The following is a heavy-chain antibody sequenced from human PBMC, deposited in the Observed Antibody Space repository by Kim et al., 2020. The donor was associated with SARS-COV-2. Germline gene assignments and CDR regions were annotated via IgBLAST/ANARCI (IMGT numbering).Heavy chain of an antibody. CDR1: GGSISSSSYY. Sequence: SETLSLTCTVSGGSISSSSYYWGWIRQPPGKGLEWIGSIYYSGSTYYNPSLKSRVTISVDTSKNQFSLKLSSVTAADTAVYYCARLMVLDTAADYWGQGTLVTVSS. V-gene: IGHV4-39*01. D-gene: IGHD2-8*01. CDR3: ARLMVLDTAADY. J-gene: IGHJ4*02. CDR2: IYYSGST.